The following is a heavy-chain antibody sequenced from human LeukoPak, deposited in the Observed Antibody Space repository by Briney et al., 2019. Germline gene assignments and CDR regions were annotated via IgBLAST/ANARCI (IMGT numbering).Heavy chain of an antibody. CDR3: AKDHYYYGSGSFFDY. V-gene: IGHV3-23*01. Sequence: GGSLRLSCTVSGFTLSSYEMSWIRQAPGKGLEWVSSVDYSGDSTHYADSVMGRFTISRDNSKNTLYLQMNSLRAEDTAVYYCAKDHYYYGSGSFFDYWGQGTLVTVSS. CDR2: VDYSGDST. J-gene: IGHJ4*02. CDR1: GFTLSSYE. D-gene: IGHD3-10*01.